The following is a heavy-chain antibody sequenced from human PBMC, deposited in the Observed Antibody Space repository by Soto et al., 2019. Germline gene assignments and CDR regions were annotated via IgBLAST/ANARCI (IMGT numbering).Heavy chain of an antibody. V-gene: IGHV3-23*01. D-gene: IGHD2-15*01. CDR2: SSGSGGRV. CDR3: AKRCSGGSCYSSPDY. CDR1: GFSFSSYA. Sequence: EVQVLESGGTLVQPGGSLRLSCAASGFSFSSYAMSWVRQAPGKGLEWVSASSGSGGRVYYADSVKGRFTISRDNSKNTLYLQMTNLRVEDTAVYYCAKRCSGGSCYSSPDYCGQGTLVTVYS. J-gene: IGHJ4*02.